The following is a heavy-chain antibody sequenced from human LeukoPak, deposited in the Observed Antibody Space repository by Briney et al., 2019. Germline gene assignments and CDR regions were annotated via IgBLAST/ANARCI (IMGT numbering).Heavy chain of an antibody. Sequence: SETLSLTCAVYGGSFSGYYWSWIRRPPGKGLEWIGEINHSGSTNYNPSLKSRVTISVDTSKNQFSLKLSSVTAADTAVYYCAGLWYSRSWRNYYYGMDVWGQGTTVTVSS. J-gene: IGHJ6*02. CDR2: INHSGST. V-gene: IGHV4-34*01. CDR1: GGSFSGYY. CDR3: AGLWYSRSWRNYYYGMDV. D-gene: IGHD6-13*01.